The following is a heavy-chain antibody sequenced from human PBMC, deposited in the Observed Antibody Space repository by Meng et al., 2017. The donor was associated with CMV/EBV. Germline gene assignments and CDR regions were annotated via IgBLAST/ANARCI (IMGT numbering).Heavy chain of an antibody. CDR3: ARDSGDNALDY. V-gene: IGHV3-64*02. D-gene: IGHD7-27*01. Sequence: GESLKISCAASGFTFSSYAMHWVRQAPGKGLEYVSAISSNGGSTYYADSVKGRFTISRDNSKNTLYLQMGSLRAEDMAVYYCARDSGDNALDYWGQGTLVTVSS. CDR1: GFTFSSYA. CDR2: ISSNGGST. J-gene: IGHJ4*02.